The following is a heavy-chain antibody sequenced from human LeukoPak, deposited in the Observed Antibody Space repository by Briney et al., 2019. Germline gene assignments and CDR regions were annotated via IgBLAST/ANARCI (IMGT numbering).Heavy chain of an antibody. CDR3: ARDGRVPYSSSSHPFDY. CDR2: INPNSGGT. J-gene: IGHJ4*02. V-gene: IGHV1-2*02. CDR1: GYTFTGYY. D-gene: IGHD6-6*01. Sequence: GASVKVSCKASGYTFTGYYMHWVRQAPGQGLEWMGWINPNSGGTNYAQKFQGRVTMTRDTSISTAYMELSRLRSDDTAVYYCARDGRVPYSSSSHPFDYWGQGTLVTVSS.